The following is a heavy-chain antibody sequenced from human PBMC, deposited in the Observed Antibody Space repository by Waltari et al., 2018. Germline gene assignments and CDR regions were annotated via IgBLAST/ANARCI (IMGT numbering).Heavy chain of an antibody. D-gene: IGHD3-10*02. CDR2: IHYTGST. J-gene: IGHJ4*02. Sequence: QVQLQESGPGLVKPSETLSLTCTVSGGSISNSYWSCIRQPQGKGLGWIGYIHYTGSTNFNPSLRSRVTISVDTSKNQFSLKLRSVTAADTAGYYCARLSYVTCSYYFDFWGQGTLVTVSS. CDR3: ARLSYVTCSYYFDF. V-gene: IGHV4-59*08. CDR1: GGSISNSY.